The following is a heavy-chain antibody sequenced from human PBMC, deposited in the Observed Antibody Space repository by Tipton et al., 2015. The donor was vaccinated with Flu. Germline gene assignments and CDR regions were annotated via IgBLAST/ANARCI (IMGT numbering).Heavy chain of an antibody. CDR3: ARWRSGTGRSYSYYFDH. D-gene: IGHD2-15*01. V-gene: IGHV4-59*08. Sequence: LRLSCTVSGGSISRYYWSWVRQTPGKGLEWIGYIYYSGSTSYNSSLMSRVTISVDTSKYQFSLNLYSVTAADTAIYYCARWRSGTGRSYSYYFDHWRPVILVTLS. CDR1: GGSISRYY. CDR2: IYYSGST. J-gene: IGHJ4*02.